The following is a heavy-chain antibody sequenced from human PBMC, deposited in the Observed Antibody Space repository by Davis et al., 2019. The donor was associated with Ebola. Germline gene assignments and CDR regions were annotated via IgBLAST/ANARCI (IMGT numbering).Heavy chain of an antibody. CDR3: AREETRGSIAGWFDP. Sequence: MPSETLSLTCTVSGASISDTDYFWAWIRQPPGKGLEWIGSIFYSGTPYYNPSLKSRVTLSVDTSKNQFSVRLGSLTAADTAVYYCAREETRGSIAGWFDPWGQGTLVTVSS. CDR1: GASISDTDYF. D-gene: IGHD2-21*01. V-gene: IGHV4-39*02. J-gene: IGHJ5*02. CDR2: IFYSGTP.